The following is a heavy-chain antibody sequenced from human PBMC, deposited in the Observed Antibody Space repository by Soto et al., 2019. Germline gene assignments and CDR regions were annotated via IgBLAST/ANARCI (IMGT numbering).Heavy chain of an antibody. V-gene: IGHV1-3*01. D-gene: IGHD5-18*01. CDR3: VTYQKAIHTGMDV. CDR2: INPGNGDT. J-gene: IGHJ6*02. Sequence: ASVKVSCKASGYTFTSYTMHWVRQAPGQRFEWMGWINPGNGDTKYSEKFQGRVTITRDTSASTADMELSSLRSEDTAVYYCVTYQKAIHTGMDVWGQGTTVTVSS. CDR1: GYTFTSYT.